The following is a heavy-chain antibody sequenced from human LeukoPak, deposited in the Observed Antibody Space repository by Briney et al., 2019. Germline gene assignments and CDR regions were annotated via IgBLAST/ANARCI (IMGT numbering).Heavy chain of an antibody. CDR1: GFTVSSNY. CDR3: AGAYYASGRAAYDI. D-gene: IGHD3-10*01. CDR2: IHSGGTT. J-gene: IGHJ3*02. Sequence: PGGSLRLSCTASGFTVSSNYMTWVRQAPGKGLECVSLIHSGGTTDYADSVKGRFTISRDNSKNTLYLQMNSLRAEDTAVYYCAGAYYASGRAAYDIWGQGTMVTVSS. V-gene: IGHV3-66*01.